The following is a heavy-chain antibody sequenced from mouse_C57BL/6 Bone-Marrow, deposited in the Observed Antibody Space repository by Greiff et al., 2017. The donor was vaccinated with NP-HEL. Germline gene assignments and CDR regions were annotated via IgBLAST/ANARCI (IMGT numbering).Heavy chain of an antibody. CDR2: IYPRSGNT. Sequence: QVQLQQSGAELARPGASVKLSCKASGYTFTSYGISWVKQRTGQGLEWIGEIYPRSGNTYYNEEFKGKATLTADKSSSTAYMELRSLTSEDSAVDVCARSEDYGVDYWGQGTTLTVSS. CDR1: GYTFTSYG. CDR3: ARSEDYGVDY. J-gene: IGHJ2*01. V-gene: IGHV1-81*01. D-gene: IGHD2-4*01.